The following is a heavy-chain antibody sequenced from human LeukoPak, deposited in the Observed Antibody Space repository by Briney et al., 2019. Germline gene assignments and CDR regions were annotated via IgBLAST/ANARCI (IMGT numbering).Heavy chain of an antibody. V-gene: IGHV4-4*02. Sequence: SETLSLTCAVSGDSISSNSWWSWVRLPPGKGLEWIGEIYHSGSTNYNPSLKSRVTISVDKSKNQFSPKLRSVTAADTAVYYCARKGLRSGYVPLDYWGQGTLVTVSS. CDR1: GDSISSNSW. CDR2: IYHSGST. CDR3: ARKGLRSGYVPLDY. J-gene: IGHJ4*02. D-gene: IGHD3-3*01.